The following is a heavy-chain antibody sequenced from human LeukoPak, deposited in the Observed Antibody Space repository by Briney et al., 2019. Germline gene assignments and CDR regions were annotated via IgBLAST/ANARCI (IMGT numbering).Heavy chain of an antibody. D-gene: IGHD6-19*01. CDR3: AKDWSPRWLVLRDDTEYFHH. CDR1: GFTFSSYA. J-gene: IGHJ1*01. V-gene: IGHV3-23*01. CDR2: VSGSGHTT. Sequence: PGGSLRLSCAASGFTFSSYALSWVRQAPGKGLEWVSTVSGSGHTTYYADSVKGRFTISRDNSKSTVYLQMSSLRAEDTAVYSCAKDWSPRWLVLRDDTEYFHHWGQGTLVTDSS.